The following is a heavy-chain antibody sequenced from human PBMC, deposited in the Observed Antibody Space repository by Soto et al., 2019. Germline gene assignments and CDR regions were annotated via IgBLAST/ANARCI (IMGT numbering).Heavy chain of an antibody. Sequence: GGSLRLSCAASGFTFSSYGMHWVRQAPGKGLEWVAVVSYDGSNKYYADSVKGRFTISRDNSKNTLYLQMNSLRAEDTAVYYCAKGRGSGSYYFDYWGQGTLVTVSS. J-gene: IGHJ4*02. D-gene: IGHD3-10*01. CDR3: AKGRGSGSYYFDY. CDR1: GFTFSSYG. CDR2: VSYDGSNK. V-gene: IGHV3-30*18.